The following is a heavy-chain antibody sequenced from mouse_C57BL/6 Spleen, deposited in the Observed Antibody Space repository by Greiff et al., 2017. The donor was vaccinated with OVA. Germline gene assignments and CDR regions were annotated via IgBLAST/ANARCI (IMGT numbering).Heavy chain of an antibody. CDR3: ARTGFTTVVAHWYFDV. CDR1: GYTFTSYW. CDR2: IDPSDSYT. V-gene: IGHV1-50*01. J-gene: IGHJ1*03. Sequence: VQLQQPGAELVKPGASVKLSCKASGYTFTSYWMQWVKQRPGQGLEWIGEIDPSDSYTNYNQKFKGKATLTVDTSSSTAYMQLSSLTSEDSAVYYCARTGFTTVVAHWYFDVWGTGTTVTVSS. D-gene: IGHD1-1*01.